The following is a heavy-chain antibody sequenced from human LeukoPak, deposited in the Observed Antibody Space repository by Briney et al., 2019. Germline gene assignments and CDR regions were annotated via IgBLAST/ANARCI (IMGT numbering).Heavy chain of an antibody. D-gene: IGHD2-8*02. Sequence: GGSLRLSCAASGFTFSTYGVHWVRQAPGKGLGWVAIIWYDGSNAYYADSVKGRFAISRDNSRNTLYLQMNSLRAEDTAVYYCARDKTGVNYYYGMDVWGQGTTVTVSS. V-gene: IGHV3-33*01. CDR3: ARDKTGVNYYYGMDV. CDR1: GFTFSTYG. J-gene: IGHJ6*02. CDR2: IWYDGSNA.